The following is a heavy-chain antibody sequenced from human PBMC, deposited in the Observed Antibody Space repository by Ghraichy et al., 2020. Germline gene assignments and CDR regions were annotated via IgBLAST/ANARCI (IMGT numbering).Heavy chain of an antibody. J-gene: IGHJ5*02. Sequence: GGSLRLSCAASGFTFSNHWMTWARQAPGKGLEWVASISQEGNTKLYVDSVKGRFTVSRDNAKMSLFLQMSSLRDEDTAVYFCVRTLNWNDDHWGQGTLVAVSS. CDR3: VRTLNWNDDH. CDR2: ISQEGNTK. CDR1: GFTFSNHW. D-gene: IGHD1-20*01. V-gene: IGHV3-7*01.